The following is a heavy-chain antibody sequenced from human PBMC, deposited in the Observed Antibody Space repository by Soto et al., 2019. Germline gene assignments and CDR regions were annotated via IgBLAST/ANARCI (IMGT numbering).Heavy chain of an antibody. J-gene: IGHJ6*02. CDR2: ISAYNGNT. CDR3: AREGPAPYYYYGMDV. CDR1: GYSFTTYG. Sequence: QVQLVQSGGEVKKPGASVKVSCKTSGYSFTTYGISWVRQAPGQGLEWMGWISAYNGNTNYAQKLQGRVTMTTDTSTITAYMELRSLRSDYTAVYYCAREGPAPYYYYGMDVWGQGSTVTLSS. V-gene: IGHV1-18*01.